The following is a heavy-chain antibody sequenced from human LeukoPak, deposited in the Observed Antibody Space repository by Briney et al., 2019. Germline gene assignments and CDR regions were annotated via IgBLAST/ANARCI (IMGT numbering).Heavy chain of an antibody. CDR1: GFTFNAYS. CDR3: ARAHIAVAGRPPNVAGWFDP. CDR2: ISRASESI. D-gene: IGHD6-19*01. V-gene: IGHV3-21*01. J-gene: IGHJ5*02. Sequence: GRSLRPSCAASGFTFNAYSMGWVRQAPGKGLEWVSIISRASESIFYADSVKGRFTISRDSAKNSLYLQMNSLRAEDTAVYYCARAHIAVAGRPPNVAGWFDPWGQGTLVTVSS.